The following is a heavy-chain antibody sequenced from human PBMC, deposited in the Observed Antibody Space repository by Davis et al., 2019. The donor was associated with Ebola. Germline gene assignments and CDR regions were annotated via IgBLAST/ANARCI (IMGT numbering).Heavy chain of an antibody. V-gene: IGHV5-10-1*01. Sequence: KVSCKGSGYSFTSYWISWVRQMPGKGLEWMGRIDPSDSYTNYSPSFQGHVTISVDKSISTAYLQWSSLKASDTAMYYCVLWGGHGYRNIDSWGQGALVTVSS. CDR1: GYSFTSYW. CDR2: IDPSDSYT. D-gene: IGHD5-24*01. CDR3: VLWGGHGYRNIDS. J-gene: IGHJ4*02.